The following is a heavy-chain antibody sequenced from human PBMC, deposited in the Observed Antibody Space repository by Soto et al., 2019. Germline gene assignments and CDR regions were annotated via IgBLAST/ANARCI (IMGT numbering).Heavy chain of an antibody. CDR3: TRHSHKHRGAFDI. V-gene: IGHV3-23*01. D-gene: IGHD2-21*01. CDR1: GFTFSSYA. Sequence: GGSLRLSCAASGFTFSSYAMSWVRQAPGKGLEWVSAISGSGGSTYYADSVKGRFTISRDNSKNTLYLQMNSLRAEDTAVYYCTRHSHKHRGAFDIWGQGTMVTVSS. CDR2: ISGSGGST. J-gene: IGHJ3*02.